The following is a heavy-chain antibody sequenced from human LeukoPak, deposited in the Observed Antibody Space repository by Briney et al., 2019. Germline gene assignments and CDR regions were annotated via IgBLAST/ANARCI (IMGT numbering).Heavy chain of an antibody. D-gene: IGHD3-22*01. CDR1: GGTFSSYA. J-gene: IGHJ4*02. CDR3: ARTYYYDSSGYLGDY. CDR2: IIPIFGTA. V-gene: IGHV1-69*05. Sequence: ASVKVSCKASGGTFSSYAIIWVRQAPGQGLEWMGGIIPIFGTANYAQKFQGRVTITTDESTSTAYMELSSLRSEDTAVYYCARTYYYDSSGYLGDYWGQGTLVTVSS.